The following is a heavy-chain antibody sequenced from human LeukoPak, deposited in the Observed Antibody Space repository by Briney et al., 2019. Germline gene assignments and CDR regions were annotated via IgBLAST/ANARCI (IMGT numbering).Heavy chain of an antibody. CDR2: TYYSGST. CDR1: GGSISSYY. Sequence: PSETLSLTCTVSGGSISSYYWSWIRQPPGKGLEWIGYTYYSGSTNYNPSLKSRVTISVDTSKNQFSLKLSSVTAADTAVYYCARFPGSLIFDYWGQGTLVTVSS. J-gene: IGHJ4*02. V-gene: IGHV4-59*01. CDR3: ARFPGSLIFDY.